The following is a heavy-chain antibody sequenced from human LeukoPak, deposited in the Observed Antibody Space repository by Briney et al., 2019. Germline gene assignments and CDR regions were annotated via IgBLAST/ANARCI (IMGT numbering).Heavy chain of an antibody. Sequence: GGSLRLSCAASGFTFSSYGMHWVRQAPGKGLEWVAVIWYDGSNKYYADSVKGRFTISRDNSKNTLYLQMNSLRAEDTAVYYCAKDRNRYFDWFFDYWGQGTLVTVSS. J-gene: IGHJ4*02. CDR3: AKDRNRYFDWFFDY. CDR2: IWYDGSNK. D-gene: IGHD3-9*01. CDR1: GFTFSSYG. V-gene: IGHV3-33*06.